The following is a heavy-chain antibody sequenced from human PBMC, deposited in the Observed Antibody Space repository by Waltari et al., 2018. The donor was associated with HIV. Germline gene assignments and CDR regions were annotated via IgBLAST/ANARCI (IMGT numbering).Heavy chain of an antibody. CDR1: GFTFTKYG. V-gene: IGHV3-33*01. CDR2: IRYDGSNK. CDR3: ARDAAPNSHTPSSSDV. D-gene: IGHD6-13*01. J-gene: IGHJ4*02. Sequence: QVQLVESGGGVVQPGTSLRLSCAASGFTFTKYGMHWVRQDPGKGLELVTLIRYDGSNKYYADSVKGRFTISRDNSKNTLYLQMNSLRAEDTAVYYCARDAAPNSHTPSSSDVWGQGTLVTVSS.